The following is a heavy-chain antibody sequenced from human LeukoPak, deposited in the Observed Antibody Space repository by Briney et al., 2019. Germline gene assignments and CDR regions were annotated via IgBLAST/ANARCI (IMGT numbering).Heavy chain of an antibody. CDR2: ISRSGDRT. Sequence: GGSLRLSCAASGFTLSNSAMSWVRQAPGKGLEWVSAISRSGDRTFYADSVKGRFTISRDSSIDTLFLQMNSLRAEDTAVYFWAKELRHNDYWGQGTLVPVSS. CDR3: AKELRHNDY. V-gene: IGHV3-23*01. J-gene: IGHJ4*02. CDR1: GFTLSNSA. D-gene: IGHD2-15*01.